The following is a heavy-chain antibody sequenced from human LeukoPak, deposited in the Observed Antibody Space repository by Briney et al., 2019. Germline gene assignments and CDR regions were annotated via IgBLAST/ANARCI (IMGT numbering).Heavy chain of an antibody. CDR3: AREDIVVVPGDYGMDV. J-gene: IGHJ6*04. V-gene: IGHV3-48*03. CDR1: GFTFSSYE. CDR2: ISNSGSTI. Sequence: PGGSLRLSCAASGFTFSSYEMNWVRQAPGKGLEWVSYISNSGSTIYYADSVKGRFTISRDNAKNSLYLQMNSLRAEDTAVYYCAREDIVVVPGDYGMDVWGKGTTVTVSS. D-gene: IGHD2-2*01.